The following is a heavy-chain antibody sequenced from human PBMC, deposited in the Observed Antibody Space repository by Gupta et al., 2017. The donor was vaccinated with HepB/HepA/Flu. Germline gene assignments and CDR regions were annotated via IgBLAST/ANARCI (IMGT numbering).Heavy chain of an antibody. CDR3: ASTSANVESRPFDS. Sequence: QVHLPQWGAGLWKPSETLSLTCAVYGGSFNEYYWTWIRQPPAKGLEWIWEINHSGRPNYNPSLMSRVTMSVDTSKYQFSLKLTYVLEADTPLYYCASTSANVESRPFDSWRQGTLVTVS. J-gene: IGHJ4*02. CDR1: GGSFNEYY. D-gene: IGHD6-6*01. CDR2: INHSGRP. V-gene: IGHV4-34*01.